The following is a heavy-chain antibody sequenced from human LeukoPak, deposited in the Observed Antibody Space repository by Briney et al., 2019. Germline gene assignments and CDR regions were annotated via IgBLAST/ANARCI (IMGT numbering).Heavy chain of an antibody. Sequence: SETLSLTCTGSGGSIRSSTHNWDWIRQPPGKGLEWIGNIYYSGTTYYNPSLQSRVTISVDTSKSQFSLNLNSVTAADTAVYYCARSTRSSGDFDYWGQGTLVTVSS. D-gene: IGHD6-6*01. CDR2: IYYSGTT. V-gene: IGHV4-39*01. J-gene: IGHJ4*02. CDR3: ARSTRSSGDFDY. CDR1: GGSIRSSTHN.